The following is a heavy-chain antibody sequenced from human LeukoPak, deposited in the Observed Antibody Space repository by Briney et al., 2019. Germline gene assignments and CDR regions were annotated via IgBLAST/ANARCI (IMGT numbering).Heavy chain of an antibody. V-gene: IGHV1-46*01. CDR2: INPSGGST. J-gene: IGHJ5*02. CDR3: ARVLRGYGDYLNWFDP. Sequence: ASVKVSCKASGYTFTRYYMHWVRQAPGQGLEWMGFINPSGGSTSYAQKFQGRVTMTRDTSTSTVYMELSSLRSEDTAVYYCARVLRGYGDYLNWFDPWGQGTLVTVSS. D-gene: IGHD4-17*01. CDR1: GYTFTRYY.